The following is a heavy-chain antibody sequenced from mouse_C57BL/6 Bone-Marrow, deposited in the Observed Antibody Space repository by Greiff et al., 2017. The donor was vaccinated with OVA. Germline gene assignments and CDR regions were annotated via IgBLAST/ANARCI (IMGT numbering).Heavy chain of an antibody. D-gene: IGHD1-1*01. CDR3: ARNYYGSSMDY. CDR1: GYTFTSYD. V-gene: IGHV1-85*01. CDR2: IYPRDGST. J-gene: IGHJ4*01. Sequence: QVQLQQSGPELVKPGASVKLSCKASGYTFTSYDLTWVKQRPGQGLEWIGWIYPRDGSTKYNEKFKGKATLTVDTSSSTAYMELHSLTSEDSAVYFCARNYYGSSMDYWGQGTSVTVSS.